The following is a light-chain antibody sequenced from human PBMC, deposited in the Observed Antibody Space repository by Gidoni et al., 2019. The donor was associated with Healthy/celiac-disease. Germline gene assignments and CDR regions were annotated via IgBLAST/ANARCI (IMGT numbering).Light chain of an antibody. CDR3: AAWDDSLSGQGV. CDR2: RNN. Sequence: QSVLTQPPSPSGTPGQRVTITCSGSSSNIGSNYVYWYQQLPGTAPKLLIYRNNQLPSGVPDRFSGSKSGTSASLAISGLRSEDEADYYCAAWDDSLSGQGVFGGGTKLTV. J-gene: IGLJ3*02. V-gene: IGLV1-47*01. CDR1: SSNIGSNY.